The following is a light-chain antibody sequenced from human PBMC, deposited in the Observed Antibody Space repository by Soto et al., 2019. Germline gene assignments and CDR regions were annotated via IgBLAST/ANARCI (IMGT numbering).Light chain of an antibody. V-gene: IGKV1-39*01. J-gene: IGKJ2*01. CDR2: AAS. CDR1: QTISTY. CDR3: QQSSGIPYT. Sequence: DIQMTQSPSYLSASVGDRVTNTCRASQTISTYLNWYQQNPGKAPKLLIYAASSLQSGVPSRFSGSGSGTDFTLTISSLQPEDFATYYCQQSSGIPYTFGQGTKLEIK.